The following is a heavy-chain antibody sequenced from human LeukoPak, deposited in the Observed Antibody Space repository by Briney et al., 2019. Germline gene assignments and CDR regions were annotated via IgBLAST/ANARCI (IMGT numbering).Heavy chain of an antibody. Sequence: SETLSLTCTVSGGSISSYYWSWIRQPPGKGLEWIGYIYYSGSTNYNPSLKSRVTIAVDTSKNQFSLKLSSVTAADTAVYYCARVAHTDTDAFDIWGQGTMVTVSS. V-gene: IGHV4-59*01. J-gene: IGHJ3*02. CDR3: ARVAHTDTDAFDI. CDR1: GGSISSYY. CDR2: IYYSGST. D-gene: IGHD2-2*02.